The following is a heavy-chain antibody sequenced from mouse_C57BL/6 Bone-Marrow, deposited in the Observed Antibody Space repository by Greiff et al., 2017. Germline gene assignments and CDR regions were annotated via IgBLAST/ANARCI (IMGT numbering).Heavy chain of an antibody. Sequence: VQLVESGPELVKPGASVKISCKASGYAFSSSWMNWVKQRPGKGLEWIGRIYPGDGDTNYNRKFKGKATLTADKSSSTAYMQLSSLTSEDSAVYFCARYGYLFDYWGQGTTLTVSS. CDR2: IYPGDGDT. CDR1: GYAFSSSW. J-gene: IGHJ2*01. CDR3: ARYGYLFDY. D-gene: IGHD2-2*01. V-gene: IGHV1-82*01.